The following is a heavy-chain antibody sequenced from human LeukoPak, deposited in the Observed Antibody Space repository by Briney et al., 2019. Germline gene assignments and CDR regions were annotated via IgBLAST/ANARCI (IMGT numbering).Heavy chain of an antibody. J-gene: IGHJ4*02. D-gene: IGHD5-18*01. V-gene: IGHV3-7*01. CDR1: GFTFSSYW. CDR3: ARHLSGITGYTYGRGIDY. CDR2: IKQDGSET. Sequence: PGGSLRLSCAASGFTFSSYWMSWVRQAPGKGLEWVANIKQDGSETYYVDSVKGRFTISRDNAKNSLYLQLNSLRAEDTAVYYCARHLSGITGYTYGRGIDYWGQGTLLTVSS.